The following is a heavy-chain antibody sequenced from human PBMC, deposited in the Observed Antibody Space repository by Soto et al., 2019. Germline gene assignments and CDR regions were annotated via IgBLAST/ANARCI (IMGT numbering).Heavy chain of an antibody. J-gene: IGHJ6*02. V-gene: IGHV5-10-1*04. CDR2: IDPSDSYT. D-gene: IGHD6-19*01. CDR1: GYSFTNYW. CDR3: ARPREAGKNYYGVDV. Sequence: GESLKISCQCSGYSFTNYWISWVRQVPGKGLQWMGGIDPSDSYTRYSPSFQGQVTISADKSISTAYLQWSSLKASDTAMYYCARPREAGKNYYGVDVWGQGTTVTVSS.